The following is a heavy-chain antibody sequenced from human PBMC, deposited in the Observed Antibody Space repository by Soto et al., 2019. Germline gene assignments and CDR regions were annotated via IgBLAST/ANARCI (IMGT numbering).Heavy chain of an antibody. CDR2: IYYSGST. Sequence: PSEALSLTCTVSGGSISSGGYYWSWIRQHPGKGLEWIGYIYYSGSTYYNPSLKSRVTISVDTSKNQFSLKLSSVTAADTAVYYCARDGSIAARPKWYFDYWGQGTLVTVSS. V-gene: IGHV4-31*03. D-gene: IGHD6-6*01. CDR1: GGSISSGGYY. CDR3: ARDGSIAARPKWYFDY. J-gene: IGHJ4*02.